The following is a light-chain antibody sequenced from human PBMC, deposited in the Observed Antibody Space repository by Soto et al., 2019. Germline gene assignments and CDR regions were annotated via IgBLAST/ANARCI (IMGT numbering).Light chain of an antibody. CDR2: TDI. CDR1: SSNIRRNN. V-gene: IGLV1-44*01. CDR3: AAWDDSLNGWV. Sequence: QSVLTQPPSASGTPGQRVTISCSGGSSNIRRNNVNWYRQVPGTAPRLLIYTDIKRPAGVPDRFSGSKSGTSASLAISGLQSEDEADYYCAAWDDSLNGWVFGGGTKLTVL. J-gene: IGLJ3*02.